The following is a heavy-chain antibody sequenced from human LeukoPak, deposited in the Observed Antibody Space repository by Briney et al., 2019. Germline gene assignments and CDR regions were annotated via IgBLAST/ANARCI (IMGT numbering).Heavy chain of an antibody. D-gene: IGHD1-20*01. CDR3: ARLTGTTGDFYYCMDV. CDR1: VYTFNYYY. Sequence: SVNVFCRACVYTFNYYYITWVRQATAQGLEGMGWKNPHSGNTGYAQKFQGRVTITRNTSIITAYMELSSLKSGDTAVYYCARLTGTTGDFYYCMDVWGQGTTVTISS. CDR2: KNPHSGNT. V-gene: IGHV1-8*03. J-gene: IGHJ6*02.